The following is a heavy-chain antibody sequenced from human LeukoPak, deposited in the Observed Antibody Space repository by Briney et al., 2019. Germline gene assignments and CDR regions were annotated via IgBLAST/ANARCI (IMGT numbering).Heavy chain of an antibody. V-gene: IGHV4-59*08. J-gene: IGHJ5*02. D-gene: IGHD1-26*01. CDR3: ARHVGDSNWFDP. CDR2: IYYSEST. Sequence: IGYIYYSESTDYNPSLKSRVTISVDTSKNQFSLKLSSVTAADTAVYYCARHVGDSNWFDPWGQGTLVTVSS.